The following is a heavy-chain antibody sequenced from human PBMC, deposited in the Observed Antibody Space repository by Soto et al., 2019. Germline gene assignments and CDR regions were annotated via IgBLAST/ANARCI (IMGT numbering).Heavy chain of an antibody. CDR2: IGGSGSGT. CDR3: AKDQGNTVVGASRGFDH. Sequence: EVQLLESGGALVQPGGSLRLSCADSGFTFSSYAMNWARQAPGKGLEWYSLIGGSGSGTYYADSVKGRFTISRDNSKNTLYLQMNSLRVEDTDVYYCAKDQGNTVVGASRGFDHWGQGTLVAVYS. D-gene: IGHD1-26*01. J-gene: IGHJ4*02. CDR1: GFTFSSYA. V-gene: IGHV3-23*01.